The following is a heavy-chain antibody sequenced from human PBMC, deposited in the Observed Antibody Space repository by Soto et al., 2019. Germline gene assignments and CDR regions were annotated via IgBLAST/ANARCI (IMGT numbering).Heavy chain of an antibody. J-gene: IGHJ6*02. CDR2: MYSGGST. D-gene: IGHD2-2*01. CDR3: ARDSSLHQPLFYGMDV. Sequence: EVQLVESGGGLVQPGGSLRLSCAASGLTVSRNYMSWARQAPGKGLEWVSVMYSGGSTYYADSVKGRFIISRDNYKNTLYLQMDSLRVEVTAVYYCARDSSLHQPLFYGMDVWGQGTTVTVSS. V-gene: IGHV3-66*01. CDR1: GLTVSRNY.